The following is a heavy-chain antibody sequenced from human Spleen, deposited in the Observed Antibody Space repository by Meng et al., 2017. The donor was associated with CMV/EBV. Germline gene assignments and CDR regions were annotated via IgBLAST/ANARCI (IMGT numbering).Heavy chain of an antibody. D-gene: IGHD2-21*02. Sequence: GGSLRLSCAASGFSFMAYNMNWVRQAPGKGLEWVSSISGCGQDTYYADSLRGRFTVSRDNRKKSLYLQIDGLRVEDTAVYYCARDFRTFCGSPDCYDGFPHWGQGTLVTVSS. CDR1: GFSFMAYN. CDR3: ARDFRTFCGSPDCYDGFPH. CDR2: ISGCGQDT. J-gene: IGHJ4*02. V-gene: IGHV3-21*01.